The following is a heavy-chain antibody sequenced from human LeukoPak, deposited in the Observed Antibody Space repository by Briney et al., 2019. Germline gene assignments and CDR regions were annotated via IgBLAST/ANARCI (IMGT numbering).Heavy chain of an antibody. CDR1: GGSISSSSYY. CDR2: IYYSGST. V-gene: IGHV4-39*01. Sequence: SETLSLTCTVSGGSISSSSYYWGWIRQPPGKGLEWIGSIYYSGSTYYNPSLKSRVTISVDTSKNQFSLELSSVTAADTAVYYCARVVPAAFWFDPWGQGTLVTVSS. CDR3: ARVVPAAFWFDP. J-gene: IGHJ5*02. D-gene: IGHD2-2*01.